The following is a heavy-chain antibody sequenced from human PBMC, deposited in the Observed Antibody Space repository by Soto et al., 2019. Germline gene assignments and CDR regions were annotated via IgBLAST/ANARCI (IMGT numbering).Heavy chain of an antibody. CDR3: ARGTYGVFHY. J-gene: IGHJ4*02. V-gene: IGHV1-18*01. D-gene: IGHD2-8*01. Sequence: AASVKVSCKASGYTFTNYGINWVRQAPGQGLEWMGWISAYNGDTDYAQKLQGRVTVTTDTSSNTAFMELRSLRSDDTAVYYCARGTYGVFHYWGQGTLVTVSS. CDR2: ISAYNGDT. CDR1: GYTFTNYG.